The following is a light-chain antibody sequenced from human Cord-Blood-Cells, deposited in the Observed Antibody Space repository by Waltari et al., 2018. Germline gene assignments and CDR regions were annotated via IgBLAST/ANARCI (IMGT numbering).Light chain of an antibody. J-gene: IGKJ1*01. V-gene: IGKV4-1*01. CDR3: QQYYSTPWT. CDR2: WAS. CDR1: QSVLYSSNNKNY. Sequence: DIVMTQSLDSLAVSLGERATLNCKSSQSVLYSSNNKNYLACYQQKPGQPPKLLIYWASTRESGVPDRFSGSGSGTDFTLTISSLQAEDVAVYYCQQYYSTPWTFGQGTKVEIK.